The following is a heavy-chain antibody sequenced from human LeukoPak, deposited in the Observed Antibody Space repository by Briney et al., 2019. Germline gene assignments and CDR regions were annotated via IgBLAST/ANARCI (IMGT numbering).Heavy chain of an antibody. J-gene: IGHJ3*02. CDR1: GYTFTSYY. D-gene: IGHD3-22*01. CDR2: INPSGGST. Sequence: ASVKVSCKASGYTFTSYYMHWVRQAPGQGLEWMGIINPSGGSTSYAQKFQGRVTMTRDTSTSTVYMELSSLRSEDTAVYYCARAKQYYYDSSGYYLGAFDIWGQGTMVTVSS. V-gene: IGHV1-46*01. CDR3: ARAKQYYYDSSGYYLGAFDI.